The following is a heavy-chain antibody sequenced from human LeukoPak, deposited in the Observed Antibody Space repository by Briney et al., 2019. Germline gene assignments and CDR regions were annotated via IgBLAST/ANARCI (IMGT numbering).Heavy chain of an antibody. Sequence: GASVKVSCKASGGTFSSYAISWERQAPGQGLEWMGGIIPIFGTANYAQKFQGRVTITTDESTSTAYMELSSLRSEDTAVYYCAREGGYCSSTSCYTGDNWFDPWGQGTLVTVSS. CDR1: GGTFSSYA. CDR3: AREGGYCSSTSCYTGDNWFDP. V-gene: IGHV1-69*05. J-gene: IGHJ5*02. CDR2: IIPIFGTA. D-gene: IGHD2-2*02.